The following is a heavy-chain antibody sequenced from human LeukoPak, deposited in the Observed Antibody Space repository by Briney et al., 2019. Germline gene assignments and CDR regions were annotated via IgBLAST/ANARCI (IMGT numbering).Heavy chain of an antibody. J-gene: IGHJ4*02. Sequence: SETLSLTCTVSGYSISSGYYWGWIRQPPGKGLEWIGNMYHSGSTYYNPSLKSRVTISADTSKNQFSLKLSSVTAADTAVYYCARIRGGITPIDYWGQGTLVTVSS. CDR3: ARIRGGITPIDY. CDR1: GYSISSGYY. CDR2: MYHSGST. V-gene: IGHV4-38-2*02. D-gene: IGHD3-3*01.